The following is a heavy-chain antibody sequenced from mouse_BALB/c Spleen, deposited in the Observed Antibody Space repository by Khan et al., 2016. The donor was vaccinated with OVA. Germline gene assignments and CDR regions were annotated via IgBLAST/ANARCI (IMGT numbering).Heavy chain of an antibody. CDR1: GYTFTSYW. CDR2: IYPGNTDT. V-gene: IGHV1-5*01. Sequence: VQLQQSGTVLARPGASVKMSCKASGYTFTSYWMHWVKQRPGQGLEWIGDIYPGNTDTNYNQKFKGKAKLTAVTTISTAYMELSSLTNEDSAVYYCTRRNWDVAWFAYWGQGTLVTVSA. CDR3: TRRNWDVAWFAY. J-gene: IGHJ3*01. D-gene: IGHD4-1*01.